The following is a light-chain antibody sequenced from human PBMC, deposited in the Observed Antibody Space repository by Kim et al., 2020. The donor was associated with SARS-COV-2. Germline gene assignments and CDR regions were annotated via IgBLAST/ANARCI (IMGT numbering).Light chain of an antibody. Sequence: QPVLTQPPSASGTPGQRASISCSGSTSNIGTNAVNWYQQLPGTAPKLLIYSNDHRPSGVPDRFSGSKSGTSATLAISGLQAEDEADYYCSAWDDSQNAVVFGGGTQLTVL. J-gene: IGLJ2*01. CDR1: TSNIGTNA. CDR3: SAWDDSQNAVV. V-gene: IGLV1-44*01. CDR2: SND.